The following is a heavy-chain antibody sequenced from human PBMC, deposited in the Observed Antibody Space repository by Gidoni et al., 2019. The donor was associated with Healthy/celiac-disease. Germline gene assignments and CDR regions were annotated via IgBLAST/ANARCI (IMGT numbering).Heavy chain of an antibody. CDR1: GFTFSSYA. J-gene: IGHJ4*02. CDR3: ARSERSSFDY. Sequence: QVQLVESGGGVVQPGRSLRLSCAPSGFTFSSYAMHWVRQAPGKGLEWVAVISYDGSNKYYADSVKGRFTISRDNSKNTLYLQMNSLRAEDTAVYYCARSERSSFDYWGQGTLVTVSS. V-gene: IGHV3-30-3*01. CDR2: ISYDGSNK. D-gene: IGHD6-6*01.